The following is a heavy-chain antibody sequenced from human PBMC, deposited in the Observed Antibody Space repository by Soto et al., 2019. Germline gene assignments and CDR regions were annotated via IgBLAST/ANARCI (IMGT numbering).Heavy chain of an antibody. CDR2: ISSSGTTM. CDR3: ARGGVY. Sequence: EVQLVQSGGGLVQPGGSLRLSCAASRFTFSSHEMNWIRQAPGKGRECVSYISSSGTTMYYADSVKGRCTIARDNANNSVFLHMNSLRAEDTALYYCARGGVYWGHGTLVTVSS. V-gene: IGHV3-48*03. J-gene: IGHJ4*01. CDR1: RFTFSSHE. D-gene: IGHD2-8*01.